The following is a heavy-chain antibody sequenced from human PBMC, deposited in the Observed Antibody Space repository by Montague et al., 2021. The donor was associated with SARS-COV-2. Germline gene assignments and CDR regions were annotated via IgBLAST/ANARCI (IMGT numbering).Heavy chain of an antibody. J-gene: IGHJ3*02. CDR3: ARGRRPVVVPGAGPAGRAFDS. CDR2: VNLNETT. CDR1: GWWYTSSY. D-gene: IGHD2-2*01. Sequence: SETLSLTCSRSGWWYTSSYWRSTRQPSSQGLKWNAEVNLNETTIYNPSVKSGVTISEDTSKNQFYLRLNSVTAADTAVYYCARGRRPVVVPGAGPAGRAFDSWGQGTMVTVSS. V-gene: IGHV4-34*01.